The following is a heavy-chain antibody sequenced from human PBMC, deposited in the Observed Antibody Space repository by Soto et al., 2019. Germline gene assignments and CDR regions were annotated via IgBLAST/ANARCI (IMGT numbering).Heavy chain of an antibody. CDR2: INHSGST. Sequence: AVFWGNCIDSYWSRIRKKKGKGLEWIGEINHSGSTNYNPSLKSRVTISVDTSKNQFSLKLSSVTAADTAVYYCASVLASPTLRPLFSIWFDLWGEGPLVSV. D-gene: IGHD3-16*01. CDR1: WGNCIDSY. CDR3: ASVLASPTLRPLFSIWFDL. V-gene: IGHV4-34*01. J-gene: IGHJ5*02.